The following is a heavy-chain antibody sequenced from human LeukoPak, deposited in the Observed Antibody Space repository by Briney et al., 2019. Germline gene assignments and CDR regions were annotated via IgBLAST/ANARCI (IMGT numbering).Heavy chain of an antibody. D-gene: IGHD3-10*01. V-gene: IGHV3-72*01. J-gene: IGHJ6*02. CDR1: GSTFSDHY. Sequence: PGGSLRLSCAASGSTFSDHYMDWVRQAPGKGLEWVGRTRNKANSYTTEYAASVKGRFTISRDGSKNSLYLQMNSLKTEDTAVYYCARDGLNYYGSGRVYYYYGMDVWGQGTTVTVSS. CDR2: TRNKANSYTT. CDR3: ARDGLNYYGSGRVYYYYGMDV.